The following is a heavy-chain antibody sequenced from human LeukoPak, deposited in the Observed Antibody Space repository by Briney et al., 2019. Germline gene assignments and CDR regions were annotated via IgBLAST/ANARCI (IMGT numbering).Heavy chain of an antibody. J-gene: IGHJ4*02. CDR3: AKAVEYGSGSYVDY. CDR1: GFTFSSYG. V-gene: IGHV3-30*18. D-gene: IGHD3-10*01. CDR2: ISYDGSNK. Sequence: GRSLRLSCAASGFTFSSYGMHWVRQAPGKGLEWVAVISYDGSNKYYADSVKGRFTISRDNSKNTLYLQMNSLRAEDTAVYYCAKAVEYGSGSYVDYWGQGTLVTVSS.